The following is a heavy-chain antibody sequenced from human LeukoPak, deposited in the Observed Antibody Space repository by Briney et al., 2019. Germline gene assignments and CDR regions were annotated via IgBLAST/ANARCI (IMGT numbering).Heavy chain of an antibody. CDR3: ATDSGYSRKARFDP. J-gene: IGHJ5*02. D-gene: IGHD6-13*01. Sequence: GGSLRLSCVAPGFIFISYGMQWVRQAPGKGLEWVAVIWYYGSYEYYADYVKGRFTISRDNSNNTLFLQMNSLRVEDTAVYYCATDSGYSRKARFDPWGQGTLVTVSS. CDR2: IWYYGSYE. CDR1: GFIFISYG. V-gene: IGHV3-33*01.